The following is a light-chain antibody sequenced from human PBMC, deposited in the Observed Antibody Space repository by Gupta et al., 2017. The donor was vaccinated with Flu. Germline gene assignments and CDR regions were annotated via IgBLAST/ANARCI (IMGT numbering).Light chain of an antibody. CDR3: QQYCSSPRT. CDR1: QSVSNNY. Sequence: EIVLTQSPGTLSLSPGERATLSCRASQSVSNNYIAWYQHKPGQAPRLLIYGASSRATGFPDRFSGSGSGTDFTLTISRLEPEDFAVYYCQQYCSSPRTFGQGTKVEIE. V-gene: IGKV3-20*01. J-gene: IGKJ1*01. CDR2: GAS.